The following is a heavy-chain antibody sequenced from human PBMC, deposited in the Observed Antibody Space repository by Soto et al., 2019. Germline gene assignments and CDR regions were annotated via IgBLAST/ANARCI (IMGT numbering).Heavy chain of an antibody. CDR2: IIPIFGTA. CDR3: ASNHQDIVVVPAAIPGHYYYYGMDV. CDR1: GGTFSSYA. V-gene: IGHV1-69*06. Sequence: QVQLVQSGAEVMKPGSSVKVSCKASGGTFSSYAISWVRQAPGQGLEWMGGIIPIFGTANYAQKFQGRVTITADKSTSTAYMELSSLRSEDTAVYYCASNHQDIVVVPAAIPGHYYYYGMDVWGQGTTVTVSS. D-gene: IGHD2-2*02. J-gene: IGHJ6*02.